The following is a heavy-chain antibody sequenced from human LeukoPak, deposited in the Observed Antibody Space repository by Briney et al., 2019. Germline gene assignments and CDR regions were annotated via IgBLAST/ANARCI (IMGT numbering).Heavy chain of an antibody. CDR3: ARGRSTGYPYYFEY. CDR2: MNPNSGST. V-gene: IGHV1-8*03. Sequence: ASVTVSCKASGYTFTSYDINWVRQATGQGLDWMGWMNPNSGSTDYAQKFQGRVTITRNTSIRTAYMELSGLRSEDTAVYYCARGRSTGYPYYFEYWGQGTLVTVSS. CDR1: GYTFTSYD. D-gene: IGHD5-12*01. J-gene: IGHJ4*02.